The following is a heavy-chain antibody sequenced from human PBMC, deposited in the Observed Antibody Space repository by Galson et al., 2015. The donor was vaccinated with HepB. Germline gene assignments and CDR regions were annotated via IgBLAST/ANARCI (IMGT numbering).Heavy chain of an antibody. Sequence: SLRLSCAASGFTFDDYGMSWVRQAPGKGLEWVSGINWNGGSTGYADSVKDRFTISRDNAKNSLYLQMNSLRAEDTALYYCARAMEKYYYDSSGYYPPGYWGQGTLVTVSS. CDR3: ARAMEKYYYDSSGYYPPGY. CDR2: INWNGGST. V-gene: IGHV3-20*04. D-gene: IGHD3-22*01. J-gene: IGHJ4*02. CDR1: GFTFDDYG.